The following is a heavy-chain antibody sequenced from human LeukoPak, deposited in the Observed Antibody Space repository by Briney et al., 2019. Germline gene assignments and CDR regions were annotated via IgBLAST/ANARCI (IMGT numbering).Heavy chain of an antibody. CDR1: GGFISSGNW. Sequence: SETLSLTCAVSGGFISSGNWWGWFRQPPGKGLEWIGEIHHSVGTNYNPSLKSRVAISMDKSKNQFSLDVTSVTAADTAMYYCEMKGPATIADYWGRGTLVTVSS. CDR2: IHHSVGT. CDR3: EMKGPATIADY. V-gene: IGHV4-4*02. D-gene: IGHD4-11*01. J-gene: IGHJ4*02.